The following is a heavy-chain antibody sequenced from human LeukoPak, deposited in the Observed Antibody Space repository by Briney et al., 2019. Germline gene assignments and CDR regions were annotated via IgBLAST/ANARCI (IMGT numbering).Heavy chain of an antibody. CDR1: GFTFSSYS. CDR2: ISSSSYI. V-gene: IGHV3-21*01. J-gene: IGHJ4*02. D-gene: IGHD6-13*01. CDR3: ARGGYSSSWFYPFDY. Sequence: GGSLRLSCAASGFTFSSYSMNWVRQAPGKGLEWVSSISSSSYIYYADSVKGRFTISRDDAKNSLYLQMNSLRAEDTAVYYCARGGYSSSWFYPFDYWGQGTLVTVSS.